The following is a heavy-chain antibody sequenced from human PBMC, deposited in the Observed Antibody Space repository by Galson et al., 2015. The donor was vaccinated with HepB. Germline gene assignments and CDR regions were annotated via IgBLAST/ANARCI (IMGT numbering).Heavy chain of an antibody. CDR3: ARDQDYYDSSAFDI. J-gene: IGHJ3*02. Sequence: ETLSLTCAVYGGSFSGYYWSWIRQPPGKGLEWIGEINHSGSTNYNPSLKSRVTISVDTSKNQFSLKLSSVTAADTAVYYCARDQDYYDSSAFDIWGQGTMVTVSS. CDR2: INHSGST. V-gene: IGHV4-34*01. D-gene: IGHD3-22*01. CDR1: GGSFSGYY.